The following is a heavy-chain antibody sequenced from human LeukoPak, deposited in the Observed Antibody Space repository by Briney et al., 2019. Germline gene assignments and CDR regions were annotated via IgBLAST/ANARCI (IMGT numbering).Heavy chain of an antibody. CDR1: GFTFSGSA. CDR3: TRVVDSSSWYYYYYMDV. Sequence: PGGSLRLSCAASGFTFSGSAMHWVRQASGKGLEWVGRIRSKANSYATAYAASVKGRFTISRDDSKNTAYLQMSSLKTEDTAVYYCTRVVDSSSWYYYYYMDVWGKGTTVTVSS. D-gene: IGHD6-13*01. V-gene: IGHV3-73*01. J-gene: IGHJ6*03. CDR2: IRSKANSYAT.